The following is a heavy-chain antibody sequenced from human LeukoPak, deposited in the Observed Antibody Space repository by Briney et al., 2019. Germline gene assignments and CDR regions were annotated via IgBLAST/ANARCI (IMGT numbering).Heavy chain of an antibody. CDR1: GGSISSSSYY. J-gene: IGHJ5*02. V-gene: IGHV4-39*02. CDR3: AREGLSYCGGDCYP. D-gene: IGHD2-21*02. CDR2: IYYSGST. Sequence: SETLSLTXTVSGGSISSSSYYWGWICQPPGKRLEWIGSIYYSGSTYYNPSLKSRVTISVDTSKNQFSLKLSSVTAADTAVYYCAREGLSYCGGDCYPWGQGTLVTVSS.